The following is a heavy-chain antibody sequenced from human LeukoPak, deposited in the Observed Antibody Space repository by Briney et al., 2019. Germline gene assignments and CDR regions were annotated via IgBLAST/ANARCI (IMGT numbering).Heavy chain of an antibody. CDR1: GGSFSGYY. Sequence: SETLSLTCAVSGGSFSGYYWSWIRQPPGRGLEWIAEINHGGITNYNPSLKSRVTISVDTSKNQFSLKLSSVTAADTAVYYCAGEYYDFWSGHIHYWGQGTLVTVSS. CDR2: INHGGIT. J-gene: IGHJ4*02. V-gene: IGHV4-34*01. CDR3: AGEYYDFWSGHIHY. D-gene: IGHD3-3*01.